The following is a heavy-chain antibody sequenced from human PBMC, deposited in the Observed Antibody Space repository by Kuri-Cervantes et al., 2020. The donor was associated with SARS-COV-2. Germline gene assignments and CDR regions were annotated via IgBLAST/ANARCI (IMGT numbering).Heavy chain of an antibody. D-gene: IGHD3-22*01. V-gene: IGHV3-30*03. J-gene: IGHJ4*02. Sequence: GGSLRLSCAASGFTFSSYGMHWVRQAPGKGLEWVAVISYDGSNKYYADSVKGRFTISRDNSKNTLYLQMNSLRAEDTAVYYCARDGDTMIVPNQDSAFDYWGQGTLVTVSS. CDR2: ISYDGSNK. CDR3: ARDGDTMIVPNQDSAFDY. CDR1: GFTFSSYG.